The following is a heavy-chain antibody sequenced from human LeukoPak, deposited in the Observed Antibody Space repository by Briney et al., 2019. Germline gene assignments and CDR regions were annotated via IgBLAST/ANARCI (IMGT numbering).Heavy chain of an antibody. V-gene: IGHV5-51*01. J-gene: IGHJ6*03. CDR3: ARQRHGGSYYKVDYYYYYMDV. Sequence: GESLKISCKGSGYSFTSYWIGWVRQMPGKGLEWMGIIYPGDSDTRYSPSFQGQVTISADKSISTAYLQWSSLKASDTAMYYCARQRHGGSYYKVDYYYYYMDVWGKGTTVTVSS. CDR1: GYSFTSYW. CDR2: IYPGDSDT. D-gene: IGHD1-26*01.